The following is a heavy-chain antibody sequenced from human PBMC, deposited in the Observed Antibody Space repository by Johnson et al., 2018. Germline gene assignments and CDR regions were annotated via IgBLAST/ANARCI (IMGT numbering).Heavy chain of an antibody. CDR2: ITQDGNSK. J-gene: IGHJ3*02. Sequence: QVQLVESGGGLVQPGGSLRLSCAASGFTFSTYVLHWVRQAPGKGLEWVAYITQDGNSKHYAGSVTGRFTFSRDNSKNTLYLQMNSLTAEDTAVYYCAREGYSSGRAPVVDIWGQGTMVTVSS. CDR1: GFTFSTYV. CDR3: AREGYSSGRAPVVDI. D-gene: IGHD6-19*01. V-gene: IGHV3-30-3*01.